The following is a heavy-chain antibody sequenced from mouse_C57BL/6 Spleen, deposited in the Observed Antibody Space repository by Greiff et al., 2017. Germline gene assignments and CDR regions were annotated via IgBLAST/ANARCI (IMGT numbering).Heavy chain of an antibody. CDR1: GYTFTSYD. V-gene: IGHV1-85*01. CDR3: ARDDYGSSGGFAY. Sequence: VKLQESGPELVKPGASVKLSCKASGYTFTSYDINWVKQRPGQGLEWIGWIYPRGGSTKYNEKFKGKATLTVDTSSSTAYMELHSLTSEDSAVYFCARDDYGSSGGFAYWGQGTLVTVSA. D-gene: IGHD1-1*01. CDR2: IYPRGGST. J-gene: IGHJ3*01.